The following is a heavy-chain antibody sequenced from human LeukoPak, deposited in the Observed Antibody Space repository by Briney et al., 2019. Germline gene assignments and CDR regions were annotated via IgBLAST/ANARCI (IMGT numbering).Heavy chain of an antibody. Sequence: SETLSLTCTVSGVSISSSNSYWGWIRQPPGEGLEWIGSIYYSGNTYYNASLKSQVSISIDTSKNQFSLRLTSVTAADTAVYYCARQTGPGLFILPGGQGTLVTVSS. V-gene: IGHV4-39*01. J-gene: IGHJ4*02. CDR3: ARQTGPGLFILP. CDR1: GVSISSSNSY. D-gene: IGHD3/OR15-3a*01. CDR2: IYYSGNT.